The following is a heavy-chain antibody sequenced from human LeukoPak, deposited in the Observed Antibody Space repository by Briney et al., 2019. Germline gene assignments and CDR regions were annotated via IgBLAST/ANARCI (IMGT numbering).Heavy chain of an antibody. V-gene: IGHV4-61*02. CDR3: ARDYYDSSLYLGF. Sequence: SETLSLTCTVSGDPMTSARHHWNWIRQPAGKGLEWIGRFYPTGKTNYNPSLKNRVTISADTSMNQFSLKLSSVTAADTAVYYCARDYYDSSLYLGFWGQGTLVTVSS. J-gene: IGHJ4*02. D-gene: IGHD3-22*01. CDR1: GDPMTSARHH. CDR2: FYPTGKT.